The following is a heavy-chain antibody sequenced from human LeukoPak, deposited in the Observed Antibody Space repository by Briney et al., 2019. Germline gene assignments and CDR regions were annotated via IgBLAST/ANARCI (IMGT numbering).Heavy chain of an antibody. Sequence: QTGGSLRLSCAASGFTFSNYSMNWVRQAPGKGLEWISFIRSSSTTIYYADSVKGRFTISRDNAKNSLYLQMNSLRAEDTAVYYCARDFYGGDSYDYWGQGTLVTVSS. V-gene: IGHV3-48*01. J-gene: IGHJ4*02. CDR2: IRSSSTTI. CDR1: GFTFSNYS. D-gene: IGHD4-23*01. CDR3: ARDFYGGDSYDY.